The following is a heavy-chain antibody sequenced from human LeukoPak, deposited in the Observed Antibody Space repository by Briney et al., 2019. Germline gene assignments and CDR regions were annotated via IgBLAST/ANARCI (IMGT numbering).Heavy chain of an antibody. CDR2: IYYSGST. Sequence: ASETLSLTCTVSGGSISSYYWSWIRQPPGKGLEWIGYIYYSGSTNYNPSLKSRVTISVDTSKNQFSLKLSSVTAADTAVYYCARAEWELLSAFDYWGQGTLVTVSS. V-gene: IGHV4-59*01. D-gene: IGHD1-26*01. CDR3: ARAEWELLSAFDY. CDR1: GGSISSYY. J-gene: IGHJ4*02.